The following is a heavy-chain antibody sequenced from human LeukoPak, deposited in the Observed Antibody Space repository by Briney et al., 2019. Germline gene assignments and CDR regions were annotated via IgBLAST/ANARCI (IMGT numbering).Heavy chain of an antibody. V-gene: IGHV3-43*01. CDR1: GFTFYSYT. D-gene: IGHD1-7*01. Sequence: GGSLRLSCAASGFTFYSYTMHWVRHPPGKGLEWVSLIAWDGSFEYYADSVKGRFTISRDNSKNSLYLQMNALRPEDTAFYYCSRGIGMVVGTVLHSWGQGTLVTVSS. CDR3: SRGIGMVVGTVLHS. CDR2: IAWDGSFE. J-gene: IGHJ4*02.